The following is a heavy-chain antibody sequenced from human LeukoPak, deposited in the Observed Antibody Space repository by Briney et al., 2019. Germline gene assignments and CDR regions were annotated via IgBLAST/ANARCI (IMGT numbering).Heavy chain of an antibody. Sequence: GGSLRLSCAASGFTFSSYGMHWVRQAPGKGLEWVAFIRYDGSNKYYADSVKGRFTISRDNPKNTLYLQMNSLRAEDTAVYYCAKDLIPRWLQRDYWGRGTLVTVSS. D-gene: IGHD5-24*01. CDR1: GFTFSSYG. CDR2: IRYDGSNK. CDR3: AKDLIPRWLQRDY. V-gene: IGHV3-30*02. J-gene: IGHJ4*02.